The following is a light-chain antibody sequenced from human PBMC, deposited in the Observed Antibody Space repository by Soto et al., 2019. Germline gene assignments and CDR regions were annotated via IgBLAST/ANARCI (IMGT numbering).Light chain of an antibody. CDR1: QSVSNN. Sequence: EVVMTQSPATLSVSPGERATLSCRASQSVSNNLAWYQQKPGQAPRLLIYGASTRATGIPARFSGSGSGTECTLTISSLQSEDFAVYYCQQYTNWWTFGQGTKVEIK. CDR3: QQYTNWWT. J-gene: IGKJ1*01. V-gene: IGKV3-15*01. CDR2: GAS.